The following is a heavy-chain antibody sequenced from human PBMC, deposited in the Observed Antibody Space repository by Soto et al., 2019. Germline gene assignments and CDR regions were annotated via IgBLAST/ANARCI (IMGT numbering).Heavy chain of an antibody. V-gene: IGHV1-18*04. D-gene: IGHD6-19*01. CDR1: GYTLTSYG. CDR2: ISAYNGNT. J-gene: IGHJ4*02. Sequence: GASVKVSCKASGYTLTSYGISWVRQAPGQGLEWMGWISAYNGNTNYAQKLQGRVTMTTDTSTSTAYMELRSLRSDDTAVYYCARVIAVAGTLWVNYFDYWGQGTLVTVSS. CDR3: ARVIAVAGTLWVNYFDY.